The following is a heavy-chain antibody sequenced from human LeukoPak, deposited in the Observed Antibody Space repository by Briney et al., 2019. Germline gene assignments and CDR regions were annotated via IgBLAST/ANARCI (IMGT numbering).Heavy chain of an antibody. CDR2: INGDGTIT. D-gene: IGHD1-26*01. J-gene: IGHJ5*02. Sequence: QPGRSLRLSCAASGFTFSSYWMHWVRQAPGKGLMWVSRINGDGTITTYADSVRGRFTISRDNARNTLFLQMNSLRAEDTAVYYCVGGKKVGAIEDWLDPWGQGTLVTVSS. CDR3: VGGKKVGAIEDWLDP. CDR1: GFTFSSYW. V-gene: IGHV3-74*01.